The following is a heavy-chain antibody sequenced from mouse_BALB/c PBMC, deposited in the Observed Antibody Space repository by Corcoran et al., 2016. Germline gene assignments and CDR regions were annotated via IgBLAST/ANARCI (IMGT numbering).Heavy chain of an antibody. D-gene: IGHD2-1*01. V-gene: IGHV1S136*01. CDR3: AREVPGGNPLDY. CDR2: IYPYNDGT. CDR1: GYTFTSYV. J-gene: IGHJ2*01. Sequence: EVQLQQSGPELVKPGASVKMSCKASGYTFTSYVMHWVKQKPGQVIEWIGYIYPYNDGTNYTEKFKGKATLTSDKSSSTAYMELSSLTSEDSAVYYCAREVPGGNPLDYWGQGTTLTLSS.